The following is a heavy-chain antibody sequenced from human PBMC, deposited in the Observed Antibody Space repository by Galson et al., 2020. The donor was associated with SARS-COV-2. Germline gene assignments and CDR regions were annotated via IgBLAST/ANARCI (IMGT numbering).Heavy chain of an antibody. J-gene: IGHJ6*02. Sequence: ASETLSLTSTVSAGSISSSSYYWGWIRQPPGKGLEWIGSIYYSGSTYYNPSLKSRVTISVDTSKNQFSLKLSSVTAADTAVYYCARDRSVVITTRYYYYGMDVWGQGTTVTVSS. CDR3: ARDRSVVITTRYYYYGMDV. D-gene: IGHD3-22*01. CDR1: AGSISSSSYY. V-gene: IGHV4-39*07. CDR2: IYYSGST.